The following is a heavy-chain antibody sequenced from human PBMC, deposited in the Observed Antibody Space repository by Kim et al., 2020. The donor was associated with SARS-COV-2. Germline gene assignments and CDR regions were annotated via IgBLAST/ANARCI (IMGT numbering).Heavy chain of an antibody. CDR1: GGSISSSSYY. Sequence: SETLSLTCTVSGGSISSSSYYWGWIRQPPGKGLEWIGSIYYSGSTYYNPSLKSRVTISVDTSKNQFSLKLSSVTAADTAVYYCASLYSSGWYFDYWGQGTLVTVSS. CDR3: ASLYSSGWYFDY. J-gene: IGHJ4*02. CDR2: IYYSGST. V-gene: IGHV4-39*01. D-gene: IGHD6-19*01.